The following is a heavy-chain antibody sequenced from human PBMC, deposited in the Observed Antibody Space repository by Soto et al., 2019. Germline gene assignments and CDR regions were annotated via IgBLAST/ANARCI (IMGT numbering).Heavy chain of an antibody. CDR2: ISYDGSNK. D-gene: IGHD6-19*01. J-gene: IGHJ4*02. Sequence: GGSLRLSCAASGFTFSSYAMHWVRQAPGKGLEWVAVISYDGSNKYYADSVKGRFTISRDNPKNTLYLQMNSLRAEDTAVYYCARPIAVAAPVGYWGQGTLVTVSS. CDR1: GFTFSSYA. V-gene: IGHV3-30-3*01. CDR3: ARPIAVAAPVGY.